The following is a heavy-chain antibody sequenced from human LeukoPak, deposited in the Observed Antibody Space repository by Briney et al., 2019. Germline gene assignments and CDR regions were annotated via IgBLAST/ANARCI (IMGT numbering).Heavy chain of an antibody. D-gene: IGHD3-22*01. V-gene: IGHV4-59*11. Sequence: PSETLFLTCTVSGGSISSHYWSWIRQPPGKGLEWIGYIYYSGSTNYNPSLKSRVTISVDTSKNQFSLKLSSVTAADTAVYYCAREAYYYDSSGPETENWFDPWGQGTLVTVSS. CDR2: IYYSGST. J-gene: IGHJ5*02. CDR3: AREAYYYDSSGPETENWFDP. CDR1: GGSISSHY.